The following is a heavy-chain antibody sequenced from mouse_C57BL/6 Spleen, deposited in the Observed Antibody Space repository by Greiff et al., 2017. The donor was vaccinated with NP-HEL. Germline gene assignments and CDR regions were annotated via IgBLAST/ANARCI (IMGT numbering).Heavy chain of an antibody. CDR1: GYTFTSYG. CDR2: IYPRSGNT. CDR3: ARSGDYDVRFAY. J-gene: IGHJ3*01. D-gene: IGHD2-4*01. Sequence: QVQLKESGAELARPGASVKLSCKASGYTFTSYGISWVKQRTGQGLEWIGEIYPRSGNTYYNEKFKGKATLTADKSSSTAYMELRSLTSEDSAVYFCARSGDYDVRFAYWGQGTLVTVSA. V-gene: IGHV1-81*01.